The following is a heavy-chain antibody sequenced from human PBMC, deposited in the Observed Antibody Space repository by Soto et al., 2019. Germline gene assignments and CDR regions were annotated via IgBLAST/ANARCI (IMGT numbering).Heavy chain of an antibody. CDR3: ASLPDYDILTGYYV. CDR1: GGSISSGDYY. D-gene: IGHD3-9*01. J-gene: IGHJ4*02. V-gene: IGHV4-30-4*01. Sequence: KASETLSLTCTVSGGSISSGDYYWSWIRQPPGKGLEWIGYIYYSGSTYYNPSLKSRVTISVDTSKNQFSLKLSSVTAADTAVYYCASLPDYDILTGYYVWGQGTLVTVSS. CDR2: IYYSGST.